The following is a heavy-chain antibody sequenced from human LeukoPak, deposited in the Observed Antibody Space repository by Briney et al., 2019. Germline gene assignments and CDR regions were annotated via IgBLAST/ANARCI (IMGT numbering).Heavy chain of an antibody. J-gene: IGHJ4*02. CDR1: GFTFTSDYY. CDR3: VREGNGLLSKNFDC. V-gene: IGHV1-2*02. D-gene: IGHD3-16*02. Sequence: AASVKVSCKASGFTFTSDYYLHWVRQAPGQGLEWMGYFNPHKGYTSSPQKFQGRITMTTDTSISAVYMELSSLISDDTAIYYCVREGNGLLSKNFDCWGQGTLVTVSS. CDR2: FNPHKGYT.